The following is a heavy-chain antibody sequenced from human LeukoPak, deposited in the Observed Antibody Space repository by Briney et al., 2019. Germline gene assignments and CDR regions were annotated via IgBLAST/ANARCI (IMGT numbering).Heavy chain of an antibody. CDR2: IWYDGSNK. V-gene: IGHV3-33*01. CDR1: GFSFSTYG. Sequence: GGSLRLSCAASGFSFSTYGMHWVRQAPGKGLEWVAVIWYDGSNKYYADSVKGRFTISKDNSKNTLYLQMNSLRAEDTAVYYCARALSTAARTTQFDYWGQGTLVTVSS. CDR3: ARALSTAARTTQFDY. D-gene: IGHD6-6*01. J-gene: IGHJ4*02.